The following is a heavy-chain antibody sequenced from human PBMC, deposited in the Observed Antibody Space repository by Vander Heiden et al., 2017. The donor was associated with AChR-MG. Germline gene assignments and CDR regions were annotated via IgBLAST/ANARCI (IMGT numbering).Heavy chain of an antibody. CDR3: AREDSGYCSGGSCYRGLNWFDP. J-gene: IGHJ5*02. D-gene: IGHD2-15*01. CDR1: GYSISSGYY. CDR2: IYHSGST. Sequence: QVQLQESGPGLVKPSETLSLTCAVSGYSISSGYYGGWIRQPPGKGLEWIGSIYHSGSTYYNPSLKSRVTISVDTSKNQFSLKLSSVTAADTAVYYCAREDSGYCSGGSCYRGLNWFDPWGQGTLVTVSS. V-gene: IGHV4-38-2*02.